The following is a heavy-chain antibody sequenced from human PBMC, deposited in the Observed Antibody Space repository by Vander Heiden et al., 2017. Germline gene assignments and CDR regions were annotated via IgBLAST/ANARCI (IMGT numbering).Heavy chain of an antibody. Sequence: EVQLLESGGGLVQPGGSLRLSCAASGFTFSSYAMSWVRQAPGKGLEWVSGISGSGGTTYYADSVKGRFTIFRDNSKNTLYLQMNSLRAEDTAVYYCVKDFGDYLGGSLYYFDYWGQGTLVTVSS. CDR2: ISGSGGTT. J-gene: IGHJ4*02. D-gene: IGHD4-17*01. CDR1: GFTFSSYA. V-gene: IGHV3-23*01. CDR3: VKDFGDYLGGSLYYFDY.